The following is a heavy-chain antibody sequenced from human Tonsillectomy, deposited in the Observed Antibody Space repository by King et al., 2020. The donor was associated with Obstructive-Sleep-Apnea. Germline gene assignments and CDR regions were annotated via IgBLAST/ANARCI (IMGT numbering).Heavy chain of an antibody. CDR3: AKRSKGGYSYGYTGFDF. CDR1: GFTFDDYA. Sequence: VQLVESGGVVVQPGGSLRLSCAASGFTFDDYAMHWVRHAPGKGLEWVSLISRDGGSTYYADSVKGRFTISRDNSKNSLYLQMNSLRTEDTALYYCAKRSKGGYSYGYTGFDFWGQGTLVTISA. CDR2: ISRDGGST. J-gene: IGHJ4*02. V-gene: IGHV3-43D*03. D-gene: IGHD5-18*01.